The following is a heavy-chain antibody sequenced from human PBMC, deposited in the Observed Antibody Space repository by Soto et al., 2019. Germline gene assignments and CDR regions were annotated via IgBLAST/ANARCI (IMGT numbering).Heavy chain of an antibody. D-gene: IGHD3-3*01. J-gene: IGHJ3*02. Sequence: ASVKVSCKASGYTFTSYDINWVRQATGQGLEWMGWMNPNSGNTGYAQKFQGRVTMTRNTSISTAYMELSSLRSEDTAVYDGASDVSDFLFDIWGQGKMVTVSS. CDR1: GYTFTSYD. V-gene: IGHV1-8*01. CDR2: MNPNSGNT. CDR3: ASDVSDFLFDI.